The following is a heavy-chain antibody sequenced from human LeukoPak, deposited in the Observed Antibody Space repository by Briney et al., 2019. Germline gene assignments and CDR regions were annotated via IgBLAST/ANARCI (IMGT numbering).Heavy chain of an antibody. CDR2: ISGSGGST. D-gene: IGHD3-22*01. J-gene: IGHJ1*01. V-gene: IGHV3-23*01. Sequence: GGSLRLSCAASGFTFSSYAMSWVRQAPGKGLEWVSAISGSGGSTYYADSVKGRFTISRDNSKNTLYLQMNSLRAEDTAVYYCAKAGYDSSGYSRAEYFQHWGQGTLVTVSS. CDR1: GFTFSSYA. CDR3: AKAGYDSSGYSRAEYFQH.